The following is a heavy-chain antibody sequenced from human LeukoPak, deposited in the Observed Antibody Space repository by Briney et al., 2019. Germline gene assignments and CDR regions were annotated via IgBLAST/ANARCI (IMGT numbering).Heavy chain of an antibody. J-gene: IGHJ4*02. CDR1: GGSFSGYY. CDR2: INHSGST. D-gene: IGHD3-16*01. CDR3: ASFGGRRMPTPGNFDY. V-gene: IGHV4-34*01. Sequence: SGTLSLTCAVYGGSFSGYYWSWIRQPPGKGLEWIGEINHSGSTNYNPSLKSRVTISVDTSKNQFSLKLSSVTAADTAVYYCASFGGRRMPTPGNFDYWGQGTLVTVSS.